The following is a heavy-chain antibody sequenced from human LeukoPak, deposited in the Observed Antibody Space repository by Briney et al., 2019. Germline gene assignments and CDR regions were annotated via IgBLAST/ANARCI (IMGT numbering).Heavy chain of an antibody. D-gene: IGHD3-22*01. CDR3: AKEGYPDSSGAFDS. CDR2: ITGSGGTT. V-gene: IGHV3-23*01. J-gene: IGHJ4*02. CDR1: GFSFSTYS. Sequence: GGSLRLSCAGSGFSFSTYSMNWVRQAPGKGLEWVSGITGSGGTTFYADSVKGRFTISRDNSKSTLYLQMNSLRAEDTAIYYCAKEGYPDSSGAFDSWGQGTLVTGSS.